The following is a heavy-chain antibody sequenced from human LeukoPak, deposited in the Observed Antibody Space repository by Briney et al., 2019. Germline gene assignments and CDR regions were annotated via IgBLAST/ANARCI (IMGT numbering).Heavy chain of an antibody. CDR2: INHSGST. J-gene: IGHJ6*02. Sequence: TSETLSLTCAVYGGSFSGYYWSWIRQPPGKGLEWIGEINHSGSTNYNPSIKSRVTISVDTSKNQFSLKLSSVTAADTAVYYCARGGPYYDFWSGPPYYYYYYGMDVWGQGTTVTVSS. CDR1: GGSFSGYY. V-gene: IGHV4-34*01. CDR3: ARGGPYYDFWSGPPYYYYYYGMDV. D-gene: IGHD3-3*01.